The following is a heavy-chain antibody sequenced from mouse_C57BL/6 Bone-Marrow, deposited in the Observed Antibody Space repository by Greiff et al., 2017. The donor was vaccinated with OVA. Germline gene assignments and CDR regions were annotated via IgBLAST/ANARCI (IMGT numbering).Heavy chain of an antibody. CDR3: ARNYALYGYDAWFAY. J-gene: IGHJ3*01. CDR1: GFSLTSYG. Sequence: VQLQESGPGLVQPSQSLSITCTVSGFSLTSYGVHWVRQSPGKGLEWLGVIWSGGSTDYNAAFISRLSISKDNSKSQVFFKMNSLQADDTAIYYCARNYALYGYDAWFAYWGQGTLVTVSA. V-gene: IGHV2-2*01. D-gene: IGHD2-2*01. CDR2: IWSGGST.